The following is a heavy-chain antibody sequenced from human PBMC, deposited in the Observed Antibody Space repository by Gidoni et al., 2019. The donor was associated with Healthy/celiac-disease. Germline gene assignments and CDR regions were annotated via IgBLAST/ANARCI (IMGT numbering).Heavy chain of an antibody. Sequence: QLQLQESGPGLVKPSENLSLTCTVSGGSISSSSYYWGWIRQPPGKGLEWIGSIYYSGSTYYNPSLKSRVTISVDTSKNQFSLKLSSVTAADTAVYYCARPLYDEWHAFDIWGQGTMVTVSS. D-gene: IGHD2-8*01. CDR3: ARPLYDEWHAFDI. V-gene: IGHV4-39*01. CDR1: GGSISSSSYY. J-gene: IGHJ3*02. CDR2: IYYSGST.